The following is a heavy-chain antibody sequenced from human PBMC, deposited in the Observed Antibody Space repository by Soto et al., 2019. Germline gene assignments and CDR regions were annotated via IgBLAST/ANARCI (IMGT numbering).Heavy chain of an antibody. D-gene: IGHD3-10*01. CDR3: ARVYYGSGSYYKSYYYMDV. Sequence: QVQLVQSRAEVKKPGASVKVSCKASGYTFTSYGISWVRQAPGQGLEWMGWISAYNGNTNYAQKLQGRVTMTTDTSTSTAYMELRSLRSDDTAVYYCARVYYGSGSYYKSYYYMDVWGKGTTVTVSS. CDR1: GYTFTSYG. J-gene: IGHJ6*03. V-gene: IGHV1-18*01. CDR2: ISAYNGNT.